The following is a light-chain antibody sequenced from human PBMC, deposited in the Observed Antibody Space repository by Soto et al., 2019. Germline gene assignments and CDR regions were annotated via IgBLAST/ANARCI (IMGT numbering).Light chain of an antibody. Sequence: QSVLTQPPSASGTPGQRVTISCSGSSSNIGGNSVNWYQQVPGTAPNLLIYSSNQRPSGVPDRFSGSKSGTSASLAISGLQSEDEADYYCAAWEDSPKGHVFGTGTKLTVL. CDR1: SSNIGGNS. CDR3: AAWEDSPKGHV. J-gene: IGLJ1*01. V-gene: IGLV1-44*01. CDR2: SSN.